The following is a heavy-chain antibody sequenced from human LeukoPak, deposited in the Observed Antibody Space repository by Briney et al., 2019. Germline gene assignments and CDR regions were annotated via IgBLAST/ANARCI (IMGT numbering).Heavy chain of an antibody. Sequence: PGGSLRLSCVVSGFTVSNNYMKWVRQAPGKGLEWVSAISGSGGSTYYADSVKGRFTISRDNSKNTLYLQMNSLRAEDTAVYYCAKGMSAVSSSFDYWGQGTLVTVSS. V-gene: IGHV3-23*01. CDR3: AKGMSAVSSSFDY. CDR2: ISGSGGST. CDR1: GFTVSNNY. D-gene: IGHD6-6*01. J-gene: IGHJ4*02.